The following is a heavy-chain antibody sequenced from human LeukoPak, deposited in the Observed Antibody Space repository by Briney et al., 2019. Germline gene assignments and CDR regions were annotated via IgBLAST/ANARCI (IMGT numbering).Heavy chain of an antibody. CDR2: IYTSGST. Sequence: PSETLSLTCTVSGGSISSYYWSWIRQPAGKGLEWIGRIYTSGSTNYNPSLKSRVTMSVDTSKNQFSLKLSSVTAADTAVYYCARDSTSITVYNWFDPWAREPWSPSPQ. D-gene: IGHD5-12*01. CDR3: ARDSTSITVYNWFDP. J-gene: IGHJ5*02. V-gene: IGHV4-4*07. CDR1: GGSISSYY.